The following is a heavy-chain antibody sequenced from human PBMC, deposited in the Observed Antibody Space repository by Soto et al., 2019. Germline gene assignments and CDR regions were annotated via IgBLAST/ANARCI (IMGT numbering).Heavy chain of an antibody. D-gene: IGHD3-22*01. CDR2: ISSSSSYI. Sequence: GGSLRLSCAASRFTFSSYSMNWVRQAPGKGLEWVSSISSSSSYIYYADSVKGRFTISRDNAKNSLYLQMNSLRAEDTAVYYCARDPRLYYYDSSGYHDAFDIWGQGTMVTVSS. V-gene: IGHV3-21*01. CDR3: ARDPRLYYYDSSGYHDAFDI. CDR1: RFTFSSYS. J-gene: IGHJ3*02.